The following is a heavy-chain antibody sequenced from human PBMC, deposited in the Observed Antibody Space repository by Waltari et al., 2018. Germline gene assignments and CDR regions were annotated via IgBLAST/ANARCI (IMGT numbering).Heavy chain of an antibody. Sequence: QVQLQESGPGLVKPSETLSLSCAVSGFSISSGYYWGWIRQPPGKGLEWIGYIYYSGSTNYNPSLKSRVTISVDTSKNQFSLKLSSVTAADTAVYYCARDLGRLLNPWGQGTLVTVSS. J-gene: IGHJ5*02. V-gene: IGHV4-61*01. CDR2: IYYSGST. CDR1: GFSISSGYY. D-gene: IGHD2-21*01. CDR3: ARDLGRLLNP.